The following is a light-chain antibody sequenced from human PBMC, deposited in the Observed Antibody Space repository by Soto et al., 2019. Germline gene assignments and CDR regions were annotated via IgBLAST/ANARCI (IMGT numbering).Light chain of an antibody. Sequence: EIVLTQSPGTLSLSPGERATLFCRASQSVSSNYLAWYQQKPAQAPSLLIYDASSRASGIPDRFSGSGSGTDFTLTISRLEPEDFAVYYCQQYGGSPLTFGGGTKVEIK. CDR2: DAS. J-gene: IGKJ4*01. CDR3: QQYGGSPLT. CDR1: QSVSSNY. V-gene: IGKV3-20*01.